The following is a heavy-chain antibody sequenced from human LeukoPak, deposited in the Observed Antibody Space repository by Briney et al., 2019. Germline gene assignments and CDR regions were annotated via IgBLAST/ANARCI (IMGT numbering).Heavy chain of an antibody. Sequence: ASVKVSCKASGYTFSSYGISWVRQAPGQGPEWMGWISAYDGNTNYAQKLQGRVTMTTDTSTSTAYMELRSLRSDDTAVYYCARDLDWGINWFDPWGQGTLVTVSS. CDR2: ISAYDGNT. J-gene: IGHJ5*02. V-gene: IGHV1-18*01. CDR3: ARDLDWGINWFDP. CDR1: GYTFSSYG. D-gene: IGHD7-27*01.